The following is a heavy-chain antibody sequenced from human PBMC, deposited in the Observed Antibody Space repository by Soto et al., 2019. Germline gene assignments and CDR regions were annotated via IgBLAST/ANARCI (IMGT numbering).Heavy chain of an antibody. D-gene: IGHD4-17*01. Sequence: EVQLLESGGGLVQPGGSLRLSCAASGFTFSSYAMSWVRQAPGKGLEWVSAISGSGGSTYYADSVKGRFTISRDNSKNALYLKMNSLRPEETAVDYCAKDGDGDYVFRHGFDIWGQGTMVTVSS. CDR3: AKDGDGDYVFRHGFDI. CDR2: ISGSGGST. V-gene: IGHV3-23*01. J-gene: IGHJ3*02. CDR1: GFTFSSYA.